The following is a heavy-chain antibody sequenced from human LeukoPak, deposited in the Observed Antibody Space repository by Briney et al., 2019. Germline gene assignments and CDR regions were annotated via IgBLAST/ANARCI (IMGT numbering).Heavy chain of an antibody. V-gene: IGHV3-74*01. CDR2: INTDGTVT. Sequence: GGSLRLSSAPSGFTFSKYWMLWVRQAPGKGLESVSRINTDGTVTTYADSVKGRFTVSRDNADNTMFLQMNSVRDEDTAVYYCATKQWLAPPPDSWGQGTPVTVSS. J-gene: IGHJ5*02. CDR3: ATKQWLAPPPDS. D-gene: IGHD6-19*01. CDR1: GFTFSKYW.